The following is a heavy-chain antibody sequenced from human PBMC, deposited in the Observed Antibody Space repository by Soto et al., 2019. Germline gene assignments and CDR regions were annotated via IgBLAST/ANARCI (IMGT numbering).Heavy chain of an antibody. V-gene: IGHV1-69*01. J-gene: IGHJ4*02. CDR1: GGTFSSYA. D-gene: IGHD1-26*01. CDR3: ARAGSGSYTYSASDD. CDR2: IIPIFGTA. Sequence: QVQLVQSGAEVKKPGSSVKVSCKASGGTFSSYAISWVRQAPGQGLEWMGGIIPIFGTANYAQKFQGRVTITTDESSSTAYMELSSLISEDREVYYCARAGSGSYTYSASDDWGQGTLVTVSS.